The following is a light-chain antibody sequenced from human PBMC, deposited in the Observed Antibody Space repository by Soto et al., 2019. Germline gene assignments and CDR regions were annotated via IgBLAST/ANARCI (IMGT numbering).Light chain of an antibody. Sequence: QSALTQPASVSGSPGQSITISCTGTSSDVGSYNYVSWYQQHPGKAPKLMIYDVSNRPSGISDRFSGSKSGNTASLTISGLQAEDEADYYCSSYTSNNTWVFGGGTKVTVL. CDR1: SSDVGSYNY. CDR2: DVS. CDR3: SSYTSNNTWV. J-gene: IGLJ3*02. V-gene: IGLV2-14*01.